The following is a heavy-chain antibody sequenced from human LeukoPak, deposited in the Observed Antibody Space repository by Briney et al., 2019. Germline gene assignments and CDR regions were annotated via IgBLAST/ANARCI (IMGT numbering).Heavy chain of an antibody. CDR2: ISGSGGST. V-gene: IGHV3-23*01. Sequence: GGSLRLSCAASGFTFNSYWMNWVRQAPGKGLEWVSAISGSGGSTYYADSVKGRFTISRDNSKNTLYLQMNSLRAEDTAVYYCAKALLGFRAYGMDVWGQGTTDTVSS. J-gene: IGHJ6*02. CDR3: AKALLGFRAYGMDV. D-gene: IGHD2-8*02. CDR1: GFTFNSYW.